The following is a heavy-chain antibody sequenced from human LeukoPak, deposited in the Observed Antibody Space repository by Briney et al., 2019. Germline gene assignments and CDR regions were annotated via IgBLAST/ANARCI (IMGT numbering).Heavy chain of an antibody. CDR2: IGGSGSSR. D-gene: IGHD1-26*01. V-gene: IGHV3-23*01. Sequence: GGSLRLSRAASGFTFGSYAMSWVRQAPGKGLEWVSAIGGSGSSRYYADSVKGRFRISRDKAKNKMYLQMNRLRAEGTAVYYCAKVVYVGGNGFDPWGQGTLVTVSS. CDR1: GFTFGSYA. CDR3: AKVVYVGGNGFDP. J-gene: IGHJ5*02.